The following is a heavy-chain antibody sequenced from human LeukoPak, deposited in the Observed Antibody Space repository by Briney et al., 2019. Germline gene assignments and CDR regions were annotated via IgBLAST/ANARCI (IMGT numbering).Heavy chain of an antibody. Sequence: PGGSLRLSCAASGFTFSSYGMHWVRQAPGKGLEWVAFIRYDGSNKYYADSVKGRFTISRDNSKNTLYLQMNSLRAEDTAVYYCAKWDSSSSSFDYWGQGTLVTVSS. V-gene: IGHV3-30*02. CDR1: GFTFSSYG. J-gene: IGHJ4*02. D-gene: IGHD6-6*01. CDR3: AKWDSSSSSFDY. CDR2: IRYDGSNK.